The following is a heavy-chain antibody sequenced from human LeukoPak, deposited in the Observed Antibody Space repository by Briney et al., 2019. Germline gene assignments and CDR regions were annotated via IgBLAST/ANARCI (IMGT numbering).Heavy chain of an antibody. CDR1: GYTFTAYY. Sequence: GASAKVSCKASGYTFTAYYIHWVRQAPGQGLEWMGWINPNSGGTTYAQKFQGKVTMTRDTSISTAYMELSSLRSDDTAVYYCARADWNYAKYWGQGTLVTVSS. CDR2: INPNSGGT. V-gene: IGHV1-2*02. D-gene: IGHD1-7*01. J-gene: IGHJ4*02. CDR3: ARADWNYAKY.